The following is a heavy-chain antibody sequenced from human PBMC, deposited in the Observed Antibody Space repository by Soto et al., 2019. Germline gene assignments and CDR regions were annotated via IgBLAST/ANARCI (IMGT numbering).Heavy chain of an antibody. CDR3: ARRGTRYCSGGSCYFDY. CDR2: ISYDGSNK. D-gene: IGHD2-15*01. Sequence: VQLVESGGGVVQPGRSLRLSCAASGFTFSSYAMHWVRQAPGKGLEWVAVISYDGSNKYYADSVKGRFTISRDNSKNTLYLQMNSLRAEDTAVYYCARRGTRYCSGGSCYFDYWGQGTLVTVSS. J-gene: IGHJ4*02. V-gene: IGHV3-30-3*01. CDR1: GFTFSSYA.